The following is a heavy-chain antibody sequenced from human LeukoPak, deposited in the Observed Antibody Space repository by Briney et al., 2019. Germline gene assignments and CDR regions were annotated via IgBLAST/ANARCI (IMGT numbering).Heavy chain of an antibody. D-gene: IGHD3-22*01. CDR3: AKGYFDSSTTWYFDL. V-gene: IGHV3-23*01. Sequence: GGSLRLSCAASGFTLSEYSLNWDRQAPGKGLESVSVISGTGSGGNTYYADSVKGRFTISRDNSKNTLYLQMNSLRAAGMVLYNLAKGYFDSSTTWYFDLWGRGTLVTVSS. J-gene: IGHJ2*01. CDR2: ISGTGSGGNT. CDR1: GFTLSEYS.